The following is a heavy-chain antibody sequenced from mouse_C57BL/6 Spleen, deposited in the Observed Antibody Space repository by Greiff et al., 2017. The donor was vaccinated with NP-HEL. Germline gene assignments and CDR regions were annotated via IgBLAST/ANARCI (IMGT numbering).Heavy chain of an antibody. Sequence: QVQLQQPGAELVMPGASVKLSCKASGYTFTSYWMHWVKQRPGQGLEWIGEIDPSDSYTNYNQKFKGKSTLTVDKSSSTAYIQLSSLTSEDSAVYYCARRRDGSSYSWYFDVWGTGTTVTVSS. CDR1: GYTFTSYW. CDR2: IDPSDSYT. V-gene: IGHV1-69*01. J-gene: IGHJ1*03. CDR3: ARRRDGSSYSWYFDV. D-gene: IGHD1-1*01.